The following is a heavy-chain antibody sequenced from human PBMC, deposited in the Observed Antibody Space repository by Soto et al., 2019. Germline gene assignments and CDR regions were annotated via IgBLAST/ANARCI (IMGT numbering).Heavy chain of an antibody. J-gene: IGHJ6*02. CDR2: ISAYNGNT. CDR1: GYTFTSYG. CDR3: ARAYITIFGVVISPNSGYYYGMDV. V-gene: IGHV1-18*04. Sequence: ASVKVSCKASGYTFTSYGVSWVRQAPGQGLEWMGWISAYNGNTNYAQKLQGRVTMTTDTSTSTAYMELRSLRSGDTAVYYCARAYITIFGVVISPNSGYYYGMDVWGQGTTVTVSS. D-gene: IGHD3-3*01.